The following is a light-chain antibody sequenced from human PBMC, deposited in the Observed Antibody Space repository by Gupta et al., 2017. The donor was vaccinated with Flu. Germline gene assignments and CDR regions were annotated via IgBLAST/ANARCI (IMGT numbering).Light chain of an antibody. Sequence: DRVTITCRASQSINTYLNWYQQKPGKAPNLLIHDASSLQTGVPSRFSGSGSGTDFTLSISSLQPDDFATYYCQQTYNTPPWTFGQGTKVEFK. V-gene: IGKV1-39*01. J-gene: IGKJ1*01. CDR1: QSINTY. CDR3: QQTYNTPPWT. CDR2: DAS.